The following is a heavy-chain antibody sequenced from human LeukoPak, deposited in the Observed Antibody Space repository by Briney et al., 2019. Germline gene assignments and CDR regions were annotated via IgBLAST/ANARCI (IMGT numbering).Heavy chain of an antibody. V-gene: IGHV1-69*01. CDR2: IIPIFGTA. Sequence: SVKVSCKASGGTFSSYAISWVRQAPGQGLEWMGGIIPIFGTANYAQKFQGRVTITADESTSTAYMELSSLRSEDTAVYYCARRGYGYAPFDYWGQGTLVTVSS. CDR3: ARRGYGYAPFDY. J-gene: IGHJ4*02. D-gene: IGHD5-18*01. CDR1: GGTFSSYA.